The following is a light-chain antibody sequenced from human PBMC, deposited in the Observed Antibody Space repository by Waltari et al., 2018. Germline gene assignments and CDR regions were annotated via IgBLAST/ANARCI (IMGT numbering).Light chain of an antibody. V-gene: IGKV1-12*01. J-gene: IGKJ3*01. CDR1: QGISSW. Sequence: DIQMTQSPSSVSASVGERVTITCRASQGISSWLALYQQKPGKAPQLLIYAAAILQSGVPSRFSGSGSGTDFTLIISSLQPEDFATYYCQQGNTFPPTFGPGTKVEMK. CDR2: AAA. CDR3: QQGNTFPPT.